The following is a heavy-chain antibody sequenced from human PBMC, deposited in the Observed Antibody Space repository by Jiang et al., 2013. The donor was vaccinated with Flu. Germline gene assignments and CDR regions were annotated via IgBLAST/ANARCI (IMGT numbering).Heavy chain of an antibody. CDR3: ATDLGVGATYFAY. Sequence: GAEVKKPGSSVKVSCKASGGTFSSYAISWVRQAPGKGLEWMGGFDPEDGETIYAQKFQGRVTMTEDTSTDTAYMELSSLRSEDTAVYYCATDLGVGATYFAYWGQGTLVTVSS. CDR1: GGTFSSYA. V-gene: IGHV1-24*01. D-gene: IGHD1-26*01. J-gene: IGHJ4*02. CDR2: FDPEDGET.